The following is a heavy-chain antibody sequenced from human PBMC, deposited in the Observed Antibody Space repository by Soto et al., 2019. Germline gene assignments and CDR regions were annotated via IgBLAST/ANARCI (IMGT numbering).Heavy chain of an antibody. CDR1: GFTFSTNT. CDR3: VRCLGGRCYSSAFDI. Sequence: GGSLRLSCVASGFTFSTNTMNWVRQAPGKGLEWVSSISSGGDTIFYADSVKGRFTISRDNAKISLYLQLDSLRDEDTAVYYCVRCLGGRCYSSAFDIWGLGTMVTVSS. D-gene: IGHD2-15*01. J-gene: IGHJ3*02. CDR2: ISSGGDTI. V-gene: IGHV3-21*01.